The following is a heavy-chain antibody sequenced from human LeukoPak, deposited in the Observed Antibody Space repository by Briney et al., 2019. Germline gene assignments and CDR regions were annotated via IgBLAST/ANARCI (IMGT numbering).Heavy chain of an antibody. CDR1: GYTFTGYY. J-gene: IGHJ5*02. Sequence: GASVKVSCKVSGYTFTGYYMHWVRQAPGQGLEWMGWINPNSGGTNYAQKFQGRVTMTRDTSINAAYMELNKLTSDDTAVYYCGRGNKSFDPWGQGTLVTVSS. V-gene: IGHV1-2*02. CDR2: INPNSGGT. CDR3: GRGNKSFDP.